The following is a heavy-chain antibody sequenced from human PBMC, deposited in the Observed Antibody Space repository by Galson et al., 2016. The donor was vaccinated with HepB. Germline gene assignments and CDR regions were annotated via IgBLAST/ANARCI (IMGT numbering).Heavy chain of an antibody. J-gene: IGHJ4*02. CDR2: ISSNGGTT. Sequence: SLRLSCAASGFTFSRYALHWVRQAPGKGLEYVSAISSNGGTTYYADSVKGRFTISRDNFKNTLYLQMSSLRAEDTAVYYCVNDFDYVWGSFRFQTKYYFDYWGQGTLVTVSS. V-gene: IGHV3-64D*06. CDR3: VNDFDYVWGSFRFQTKYYFDY. D-gene: IGHD3-16*02. CDR1: GFTFSRYA.